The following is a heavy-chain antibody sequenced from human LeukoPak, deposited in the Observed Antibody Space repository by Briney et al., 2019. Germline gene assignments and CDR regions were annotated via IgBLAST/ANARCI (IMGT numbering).Heavy chain of an antibody. D-gene: IGHD5-12*01. CDR1: GFIVSDHY. V-gene: IGHV3-11*04. CDR2: ISSSSDSI. CDR3: ARAMRSGYDY. Sequence: PGGSLRLSCAASGFIVSDHYMDWVRQAPGKRLEWVSYISSSSDSIYYADSVKGRFTISRDNAENSLYLQMNSLRDEDTAVYYCARAMRSGYDYWGQGTLVTVSS. J-gene: IGHJ4*02.